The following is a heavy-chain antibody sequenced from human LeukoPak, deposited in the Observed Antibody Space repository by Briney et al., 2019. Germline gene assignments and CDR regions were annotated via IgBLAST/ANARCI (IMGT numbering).Heavy chain of an antibody. CDR3: ARHSQHSRDLGSARNFDS. D-gene: IGHD7-27*01. V-gene: IGHV4-59*08. Sequence: SETLSLSCTVSGGSLSSYYWTWIRQPPGKGLEWIGSIYYSGVTNYNPSLKSRVTISVDTSKNLFSLRLTSVTAADTAVYYCARHSQHSRDLGSARNFDSWGQGTLVTVSS. CDR1: GGSLSSYY. CDR2: IYYSGVT. J-gene: IGHJ4*02.